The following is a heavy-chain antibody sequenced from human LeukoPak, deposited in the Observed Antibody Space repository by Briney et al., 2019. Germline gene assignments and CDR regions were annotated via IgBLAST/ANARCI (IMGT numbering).Heavy chain of an antibody. Sequence: GSLRLSCAASGFTFSSYSMNWVRQAPGKGLEWASYISSRSATIYYADSVKGRFTVSRDKNSLYLQMNSLRAEDTAVYYCVRYYTRQSWYFDLWGRGTLVTVSS. D-gene: IGHD3-10*01. J-gene: IGHJ2*01. CDR2: ISSRSATI. CDR3: VRYYTRQSWYFDL. CDR1: GFTFSSYS. V-gene: IGHV3-48*01.